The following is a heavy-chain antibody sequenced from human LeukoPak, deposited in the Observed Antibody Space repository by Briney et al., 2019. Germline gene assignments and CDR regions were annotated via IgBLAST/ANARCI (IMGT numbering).Heavy chain of an antibody. J-gene: IGHJ4*02. V-gene: IGHV4-4*02. Sequence: SETLSLTCTVSSGSISSTTWWSWVRQPPGKGLEWIGEINHNGSIYYNPSLKSRVTMSVDRSDNQFSLKLTAMTAADTAVYYCALGYHDVWERWGQGTLVTVSS. D-gene: IGHD3/OR15-3a*01. CDR1: SGSISSTTW. CDR2: INHNGSI. CDR3: ALGYHDVWER.